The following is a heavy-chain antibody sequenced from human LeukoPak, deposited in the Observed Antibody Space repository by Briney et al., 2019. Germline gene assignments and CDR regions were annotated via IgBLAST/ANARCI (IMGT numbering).Heavy chain of an antibody. J-gene: IGHJ2*01. D-gene: IGHD4-17*01. V-gene: IGHV3-11*04. CDR1: GCTIRVYY. Sequence: GGSLRLSCTASGCTIRVYYMSWIRQAPGKGLEWISYISSSAGTIHYVDSVKGRFTISRDNAKNSLYLQMDSLRVEDTAVYYCATSVTRRRLDWFIDLWGRGTLVSVSS. CDR3: ATSVTRRRLDWFIDL. CDR2: ISSSAGTI.